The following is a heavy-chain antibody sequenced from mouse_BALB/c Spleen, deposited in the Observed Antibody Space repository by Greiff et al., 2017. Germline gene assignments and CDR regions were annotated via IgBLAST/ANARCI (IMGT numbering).Heavy chain of an antibody. V-gene: IGHV6-6*02. Sequence: EVQGVESGGGLVQPGGSMKLSCVASGFTFSSYWMSWVRQSPEKGLEWVAEIRLKSDNYATHYAESVKGKFTISRDDSKSRLYLQMNSLRAEDTGIYYCTQLFAYWGQGTLVTVSA. CDR3: TQLFAY. D-gene: IGHD6-1*01. CDR1: GFTFSSYW. J-gene: IGHJ3*01. CDR2: IRLKSDNYAT.